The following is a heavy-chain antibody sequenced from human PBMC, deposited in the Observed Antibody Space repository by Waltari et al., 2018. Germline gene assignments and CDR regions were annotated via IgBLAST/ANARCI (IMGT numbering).Heavy chain of an antibody. J-gene: IGHJ6*02. V-gene: IGHV1-69*08. CDR3: ARESVKVVAAAYYYYGMDV. D-gene: IGHD2-15*01. Sequence: QVQLVQSGAEVKKPGSSVKVSCKASGGTFSSYTISWVRQAPVPGLEWMGRSIPSLGIANYAQKFQGRVTITADKSTSTAYMELSSLRSEDTAVYYCARESVKVVAAAYYYYGMDVWGQGTTVTVSS. CDR1: GGTFSSYT. CDR2: SIPSLGIA.